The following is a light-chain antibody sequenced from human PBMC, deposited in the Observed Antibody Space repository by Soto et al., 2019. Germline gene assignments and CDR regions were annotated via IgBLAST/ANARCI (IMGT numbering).Light chain of an antibody. V-gene: IGKV4-1*01. Sequence: IVMRQSPDSLAVPLGERATINCKSSQSVFSRANGMNYIAWYQQKPGQPPKLLLYWASTREAGVPDWFRASGSQTALTLTYSHLHTYXXXXXXXXXYLEIPLTFGGGTKVDIK. J-gene: IGKJ4*01. CDR1: QSVFSRANGMNY. CDR3: XXYLEIPLT. CDR2: WAS.